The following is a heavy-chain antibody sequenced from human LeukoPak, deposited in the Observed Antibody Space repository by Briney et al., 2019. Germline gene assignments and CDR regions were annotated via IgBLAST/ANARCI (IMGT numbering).Heavy chain of an antibody. Sequence: GGSLRLSCAASGFTFSSYWMHWVRQAPGKGLEWVSAISGSGGSTYYADSVKGRFTISRDNSKNTLYLQMNSLRAEDTAVYYCAKDSGYCSGGSCPYGMDVWGQGTTVTVSS. CDR2: ISGSGGST. V-gene: IGHV3-23*01. CDR1: GFTFSSYW. D-gene: IGHD2-15*01. CDR3: AKDSGYCSGGSCPYGMDV. J-gene: IGHJ6*02.